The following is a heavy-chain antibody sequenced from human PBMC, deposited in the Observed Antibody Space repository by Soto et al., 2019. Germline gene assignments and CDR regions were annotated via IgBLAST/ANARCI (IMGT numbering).Heavy chain of an antibody. Sequence: VQLVPSGAEVKKPGASVKVSFQASGYTFTSYGISWVRTAPGQGLEWMGWISAYNGNTNYAQKLQGRVTMTTDTSTSEPNMELRNLRSDDTAVYYCVRGGQWLYYWGQGTLVTVSS. CDR3: VRGGQWLYY. D-gene: IGHD6-19*01. CDR1: GYTFTSYG. CDR2: ISAYNGNT. J-gene: IGHJ4*02. V-gene: IGHV1-18*01.